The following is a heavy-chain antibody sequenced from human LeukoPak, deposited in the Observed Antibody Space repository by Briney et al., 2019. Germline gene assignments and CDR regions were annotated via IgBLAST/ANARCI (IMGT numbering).Heavy chain of an antibody. CDR3: AGLVVGYYYYMDV. CDR2: ISSSSSTI. Sequence: PGGSLRLSCSASGFTFSDYWMTWVRQAPGKGLEWVSYISSSSSTIYYADSVKGRFTISRDNAKNSLYLQMDSLRAEDTAVYYCAGLVVGYYYYMDVWGKGTTVTVSS. CDR1: GFTFSDYW. V-gene: IGHV3-48*01. J-gene: IGHJ6*03. D-gene: IGHD3-22*01.